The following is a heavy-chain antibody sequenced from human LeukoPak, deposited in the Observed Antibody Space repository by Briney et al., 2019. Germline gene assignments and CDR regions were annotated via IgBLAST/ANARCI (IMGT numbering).Heavy chain of an antibody. J-gene: IGHJ5*02. CDR1: GFTFSSYA. D-gene: IGHD3-22*01. CDR2: ISGSGGST. V-gene: IGHV3-23*01. Sequence: PGGSLRLSCAASGFTFSSYAMSWVRQAPGKGLEWVSAISGSGGSTYYADSVKGRFTISRDNSKNTLYLQMNSLRAEDTAVYYCAKDLIRDSSGYYGAPFARFDPWGQGTLVTVSS. CDR3: AKDLIRDSSGYYGAPFARFDP.